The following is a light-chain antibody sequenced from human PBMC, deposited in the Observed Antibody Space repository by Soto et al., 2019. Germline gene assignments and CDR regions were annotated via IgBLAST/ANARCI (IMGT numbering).Light chain of an antibody. V-gene: IGKV1-39*01. CDR1: QSISGY. Sequence: DVPLTLSPSSLSASVGDRVTISCRASQSISGYLNWYQQKPGKAPNLLIFDASSLQSGVPSRFSGRGSGAEYTLTISSLQPEDCATYYCQQSYSTPWTFGQGTKVDIK. CDR3: QQSYSTPWT. CDR2: DAS. J-gene: IGKJ1*01.